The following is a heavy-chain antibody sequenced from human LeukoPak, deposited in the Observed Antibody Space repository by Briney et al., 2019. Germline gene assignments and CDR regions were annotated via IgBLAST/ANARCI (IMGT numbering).Heavy chain of an antibody. V-gene: IGHV1-18*01. CDR1: GYNFNSYG. CDR2: VSTFNGKT. D-gene: IGHD6-13*01. J-gene: IGHJ3*02. Sequence: PRASVKVSCKTSGYNFNSYGISWVRQTPGQGLEWMGWVSTFNGKTDYPQKFQGRVTMTTDTSTNTAYMELRSLRSDDTAIYYCARFSSSWYWGAFDIWGQGTVVTVSS. CDR3: ARFSSSWYWGAFDI.